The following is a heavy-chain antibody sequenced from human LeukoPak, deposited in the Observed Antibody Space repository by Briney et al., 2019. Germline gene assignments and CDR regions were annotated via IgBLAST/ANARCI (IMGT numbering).Heavy chain of an antibody. CDR3: ARDPYGSYYYFDY. V-gene: IGHV3-7*01. CDR2: IKQDGSEK. D-gene: IGHD6-6*01. Sequence: GGSLRLSCAASGFTFSSYWMSWVRQAPGKGLEWVANIKQDGSEKYYVDSVKGRFTISRDNAKNSLYLQMNSLRAEDTAVYYCARDPYGSYYYFDYWGQGTLVTVSS. CDR1: GFTFSSYW. J-gene: IGHJ4*02.